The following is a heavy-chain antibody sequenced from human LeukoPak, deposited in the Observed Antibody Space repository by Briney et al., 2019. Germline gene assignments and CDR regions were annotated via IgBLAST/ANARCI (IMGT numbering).Heavy chain of an antibody. Sequence: PGGSPRLSCVASGFTYSNYAMSWVRQAPGKGLEWVSAISSDGGSTKYADSVKGRFTISRDNSKNTVYLQMNSLGAEDTAVYYCARDPVCGSASCYYVYWGQGTLVTVSS. D-gene: IGHD2-2*01. CDR2: ISSDGGST. CDR3: ARDPVCGSASCYYVY. CDR1: GFTYSNYA. J-gene: IGHJ4*02. V-gene: IGHV3-23*01.